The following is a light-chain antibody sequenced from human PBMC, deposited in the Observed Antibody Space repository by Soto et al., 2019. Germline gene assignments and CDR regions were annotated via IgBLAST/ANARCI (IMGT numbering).Light chain of an antibody. CDR3: QQYSSSPRT. CDR2: DAS. Sequence: PVEIATLSCRASPSVSNSLAWYQHKPGQAPRLLIYDASNRATGVPTRFSGSGSGTDFTLTISRLEPEDFAVYHCQQYSSSPRTFGQGTRLEIK. V-gene: IGKV3-20*01. J-gene: IGKJ5*01. CDR1: PSVSNS.